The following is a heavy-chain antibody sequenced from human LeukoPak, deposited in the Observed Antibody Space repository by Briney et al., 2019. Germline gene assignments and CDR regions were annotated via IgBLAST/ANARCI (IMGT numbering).Heavy chain of an antibody. J-gene: IGHJ4*02. Sequence: GESLRLSCAASGFTFSNYAMSWVRQAPGKGLEWVSTITDSGGTTYYADSVKGRFTISRDTSRNTLYLQMHSLRAEDTAVYYCARLISTSSSRFSDYWGQGTLVTVSS. CDR1: GFTFSNYA. CDR2: ITDSGGTT. V-gene: IGHV3-23*01. D-gene: IGHD6-6*01. CDR3: ARLISTSSSRFSDY.